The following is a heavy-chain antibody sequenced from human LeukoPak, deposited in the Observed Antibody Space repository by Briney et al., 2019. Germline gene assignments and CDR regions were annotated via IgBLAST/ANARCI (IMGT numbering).Heavy chain of an antibody. CDR3: ARGFCSGGSCYLFDS. D-gene: IGHD2-15*01. CDR2: IYSSGST. CDR1: GGSISGSY. J-gene: IGHJ4*02. V-gene: IGHV4-4*07. Sequence: SETLSLTCTVSGGSISGSYWSWIRQPAGKGLEWTGRIYSSGSTNYNPSLKSRVTMSVDTSKNQVSLKLNSVTAADTAVYYCARGFCSGGSCYLFDSWGQGTLVTVSS.